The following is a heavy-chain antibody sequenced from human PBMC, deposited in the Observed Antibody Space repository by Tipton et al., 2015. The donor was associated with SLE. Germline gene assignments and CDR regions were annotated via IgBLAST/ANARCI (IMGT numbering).Heavy chain of an antibody. CDR1: GGSISSGSYY. Sequence: TLSLTCTVSGGSISSGSYYWSWIRQPAGKGLEWIGYIYTSGSTNYNPSLKSRVTISVDTSKNQFSLKLSSVTAADTAVYYCARDGPQHGDSFDYWGQGTLVTVSS. CDR3: ARDGPQHGDSFDY. J-gene: IGHJ4*02. CDR2: IYTSGST. D-gene: IGHD4-17*01. V-gene: IGHV4-61*09.